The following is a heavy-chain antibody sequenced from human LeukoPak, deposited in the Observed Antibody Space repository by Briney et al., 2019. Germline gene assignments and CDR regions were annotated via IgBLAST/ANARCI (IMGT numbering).Heavy chain of an antibody. D-gene: IGHD3-22*01. J-gene: IGHJ4*02. Sequence: SETLSLTCTVSGGSISSGGYYWSWIRQHPGKGLEWIGYIYYSGSTYYNPSLKSRVTISRDTSMNQFSLKLSSVTAADTAVYYCARAGYDSSGYSTYYFDYWGQGTLVTVSS. CDR3: ARAGYDSSGYSTYYFDY. CDR2: IYYSGST. V-gene: IGHV4-31*03. CDR1: GGSISSGGYY.